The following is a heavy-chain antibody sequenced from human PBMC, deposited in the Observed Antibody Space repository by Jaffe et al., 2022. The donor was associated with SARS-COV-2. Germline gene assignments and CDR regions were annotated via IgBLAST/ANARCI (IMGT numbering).Heavy chain of an antibody. J-gene: IGHJ4*02. CDR1: GFTFSIYT. V-gene: IGHV3-23*01. CDR2: LTGSDNAA. CDR3: ARDGTPLVGIEWFDY. Sequence: EVQLLESGGGSIQPGGSLRLSCAASGFTFSIYTMNWVRQAPGKGLEWVAGLTGSDNAAYYGDSVKGRFTISRDNSQNTLYLEMNSLRLEDTAVYYCARDGTPLVGIEWFDYWGQGTLVAVSS. D-gene: IGHD3-3*01.